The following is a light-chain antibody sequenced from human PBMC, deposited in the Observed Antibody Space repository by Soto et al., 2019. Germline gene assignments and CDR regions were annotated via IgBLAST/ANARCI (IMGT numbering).Light chain of an antibody. Sequence: QSALTQPASVSGSPGQSITISCTGTSSDVGGYNYVSWYQQHPGKAPKLMIYDVSNRPSGVSNRFSGSKSGNTASLTISGLQAEDGADYYCSSYTSSSTPPFVFGPGTKLTVL. CDR2: DVS. CDR3: SSYTSSSTPPFV. CDR1: SSDVGGYNY. J-gene: IGLJ1*01. V-gene: IGLV2-14*01.